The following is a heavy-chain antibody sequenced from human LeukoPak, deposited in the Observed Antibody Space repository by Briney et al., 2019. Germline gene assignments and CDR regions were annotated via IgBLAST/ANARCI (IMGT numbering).Heavy chain of an antibody. CDR3: ASFYSGYEESDY. J-gene: IGHJ4*02. Sequence: SETLSLTCAVYGGSFSGYYWSWIRQPPGKGLEWIGEINHSGSTNYNPSLKSRVTISVDTSKNQFSLKLSSVTAADTAVYYCASFYSGYEESDYWGQGTLVTVSS. D-gene: IGHD5-12*01. CDR2: INHSGST. CDR1: GGSFSGYY. V-gene: IGHV4-34*01.